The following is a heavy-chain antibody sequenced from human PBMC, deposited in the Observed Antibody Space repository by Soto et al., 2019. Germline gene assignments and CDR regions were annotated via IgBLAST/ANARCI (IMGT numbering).Heavy chain of an antibody. CDR3: ARGYYDSTAYFDY. Sequence: EVQLVESGGGLIQPGGSLRLSCAASGFTVSSNYMSWVRQAPGKGLEWVSLIYSGGSTYYADFVKGRFTISRDNSKNMLYLQVNSLRAEATAVYYCARGYYDSTAYFDYWGQGPLVTVSS. V-gene: IGHV3-53*01. J-gene: IGHJ4*02. D-gene: IGHD3-22*01. CDR2: IYSGGST. CDR1: GFTVSSNY.